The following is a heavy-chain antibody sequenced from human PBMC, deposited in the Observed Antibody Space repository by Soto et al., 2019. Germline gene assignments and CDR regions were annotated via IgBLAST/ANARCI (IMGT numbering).Heavy chain of an antibody. CDR2: IIPIFGTA. CDR3: ASYGGDVTAVTTFDY. V-gene: IGHV1-69*13. Sequence: GASVKVSCKASGGTFSSYAISWVRQAPGQGLEWMGGIIPIFGTANYAQKFQGRVTITADESTSTAYMELSSLRSEDTAVYYCASYGGDVTAVTTFDYWGQGTLVTVSS. J-gene: IGHJ4*02. D-gene: IGHD2-21*02. CDR1: GGTFSSYA.